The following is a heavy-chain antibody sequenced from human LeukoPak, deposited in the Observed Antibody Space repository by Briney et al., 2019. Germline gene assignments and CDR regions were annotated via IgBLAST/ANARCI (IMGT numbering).Heavy chain of an antibody. CDR1: GGSISSGSYY. D-gene: IGHD3-9*01. CDR3: AREVTDYDTLTCYYNTGEPHYYYYGMDV. J-gene: IGHJ6*02. Sequence: SQTLSLTCTVSGGSISSGSYYWRWIRQPAGKGLEGIGRIYTSGSTNYNPSLKSRVTISVDTSKNQFSLKLGSVTAADTAVYYCAREVTDYDTLTCYYNTGEPHYYYYGMDVWGQGTTVTVSS. CDR2: IYTSGST. V-gene: IGHV4-61*02.